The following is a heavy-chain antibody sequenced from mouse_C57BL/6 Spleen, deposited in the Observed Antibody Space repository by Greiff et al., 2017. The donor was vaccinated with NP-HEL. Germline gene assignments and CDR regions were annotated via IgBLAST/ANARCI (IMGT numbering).Heavy chain of an antibody. CDR3: ARRDYHWYFDV. CDR2: ISSGSSTI. Sequence: EVKLVESGGGLVKPGGSLKLSCAASGFTFSDYGMHWVRQAPEKGLEWVAYISSGSSTIYYADTVKGRFTISRDNAKNTLFLQMTSLRYEDTAMYYCARRDYHWYFDVWGTGTTVTVSS. CDR1: GFTFSDYG. D-gene: IGHD2-4*01. V-gene: IGHV5-17*01. J-gene: IGHJ1*03.